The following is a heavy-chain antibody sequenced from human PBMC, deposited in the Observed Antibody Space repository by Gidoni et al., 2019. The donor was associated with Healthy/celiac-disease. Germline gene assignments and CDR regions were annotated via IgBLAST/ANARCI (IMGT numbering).Heavy chain of an antibody. D-gene: IGHD3-16*02. Sequence: VQLVQSGAGVKKPGDTVKHSCKASGYTAPSNYRNWVRQAPGQGVEWIGIINTSGGSTSYAQKFQGRVIMTRDTSTSTVYMELSSLRSEDTAVYYCAISFYEYVWWSYRLDAFDIWGQGTMVTVSS. CDR3: AISFYEYVWWSYRLDAFDI. CDR1: GYTAPSNY. CDR2: INTSGGST. V-gene: IGHV1-46*01. J-gene: IGHJ3*02.